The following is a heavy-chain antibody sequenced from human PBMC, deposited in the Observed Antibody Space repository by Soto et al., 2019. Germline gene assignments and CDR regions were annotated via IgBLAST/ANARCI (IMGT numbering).Heavy chain of an antibody. J-gene: IGHJ6*02. CDR3: ASGYSDGKYYYYYGMDV. CDR2: INPNSGGT. CDR1: GYTFTGYY. V-gene: IGHV1-2*02. D-gene: IGHD5-18*01. Sequence: GASVKVSCKASGYTFTGYYMHWVRQAPGQGLEWMGWINPNSGGTNYAQKFQGRVTMTRDTAISTAYMELSRLRSDDTAVYYCASGYSDGKYYYYYGMDVWGQGTTVTVSS.